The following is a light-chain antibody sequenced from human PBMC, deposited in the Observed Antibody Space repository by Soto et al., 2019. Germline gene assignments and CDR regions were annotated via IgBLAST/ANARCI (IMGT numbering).Light chain of an antibody. V-gene: IGKV3-20*01. Sequence: EIVLTQSPGTLSLSPGERATLSCRASQSVSGSSLAWYQRKPGQAPRLLIYDASSRATGIPDRFSGSGSGTDFTLIIGSLEPEDFAVYYCQQYGSSPWTFGQGTRLEIK. CDR3: QQYGSSPWT. J-gene: IGKJ5*01. CDR1: QSVSGSS. CDR2: DAS.